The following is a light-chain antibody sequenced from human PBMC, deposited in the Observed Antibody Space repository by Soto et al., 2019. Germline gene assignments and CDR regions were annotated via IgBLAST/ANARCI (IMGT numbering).Light chain of an antibody. CDR2: VEGSGSY. CDR1: RGHSGYI. J-gene: IGLJ2*01. CDR3: ETWDSKTQV. Sequence: QPVLNPSSSASASLGSSVKLTCTLNRGHSGYIIAWLQQQPGKAPRYLMQVEGSGSYNKGSGVPDRFSRSSAGADRYLTISNLQFDDAAYYCCETWDSKTQVFGGGTQLTVL. V-gene: IGLV4-60*02.